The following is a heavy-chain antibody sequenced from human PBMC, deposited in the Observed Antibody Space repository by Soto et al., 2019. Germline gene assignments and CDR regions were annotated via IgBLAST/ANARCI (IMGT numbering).Heavy chain of an antibody. V-gene: IGHV3-30*18. Sequence: GGSLRLSCAASGFTFSSYGMHWVRQAPGKGLEWVAVISYDGSNKYYADSVKGRFTISRDNSKNTLYLQMNSLRAEDTAVYYCAKDLMGYCSGGSCYGYDYWGQGTLVTVS. CDR1: GFTFSSYG. D-gene: IGHD2-15*01. J-gene: IGHJ4*02. CDR2: ISYDGSNK. CDR3: AKDLMGYCSGGSCYGYDY.